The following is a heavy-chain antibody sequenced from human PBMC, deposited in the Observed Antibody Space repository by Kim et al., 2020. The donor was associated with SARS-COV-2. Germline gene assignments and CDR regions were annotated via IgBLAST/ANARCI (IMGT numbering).Heavy chain of an antibody. V-gene: IGHV3-21*01. D-gene: IGHD3-9*01. J-gene: IGHJ4*02. CDR3: ARDRGFDWAADY. Sequence: YFADSVTSRFTISRDKAKHSMYLQMNSLRAADTAVYYCARDRGFDWAADYWGQGTLVTVSS.